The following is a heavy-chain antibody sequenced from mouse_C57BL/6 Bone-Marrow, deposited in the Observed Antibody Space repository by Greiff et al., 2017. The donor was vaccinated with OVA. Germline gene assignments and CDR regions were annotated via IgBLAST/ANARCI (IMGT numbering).Heavy chain of an antibody. CDR3: ARHEWFAY. J-gene: IGHJ3*01. Sequence: EVMLVESGGDLVKPGGSLKLSCAASGFTFSSYGMSWVRQTPDKRLEWVATISSGGSYTYYPDSVKGRVTISRDNAKNTLYLQMSSLKSEDTAMYYCARHEWFAYWGQGTLVTVSA. CDR1: GFTFSSYG. CDR2: ISSGGSYT. V-gene: IGHV5-6*01.